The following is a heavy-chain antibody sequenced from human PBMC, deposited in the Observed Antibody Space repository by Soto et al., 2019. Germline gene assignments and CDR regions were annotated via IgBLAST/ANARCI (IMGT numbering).Heavy chain of an antibody. CDR3: ATYHIVLVPAAKYSWGNYYYYYGMDV. D-gene: IGHD2-2*01. J-gene: IGHJ6*02. V-gene: IGHV1-24*01. Sequence: EASVKVSCKVSGYTLTELSMHWVRQAPGKGLEWMGGFDPEDGETIYAQKFQGRVTMTEDTSTDTAYMELSSLRSEDTAVYYCATYHIVLVPAAKYSWGNYYYYYGMDVWGQGTTVTVSS. CDR1: GYTLTELS. CDR2: FDPEDGET.